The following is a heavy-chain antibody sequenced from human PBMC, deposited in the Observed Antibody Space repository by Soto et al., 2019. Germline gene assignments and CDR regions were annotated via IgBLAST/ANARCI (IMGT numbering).Heavy chain of an antibody. V-gene: IGHV4-31*11. J-gene: IGHJ4*02. D-gene: IGHD4-4*01. CDR2: ITYSGST. CDR1: GDSISSGGYY. CDR3: VRAPYDDYNFDS. Sequence: QVQLQESGPGLLKPPQTLSLTCAVSGDSISSGGYYWSWIRQPPGRGLEWIGYITYSGSTYYNPSLNGRATMSVDTSKNQFSLKLSSVTAADTAVYYCVRAPYDDYNFDSWGQGTLVTVSS.